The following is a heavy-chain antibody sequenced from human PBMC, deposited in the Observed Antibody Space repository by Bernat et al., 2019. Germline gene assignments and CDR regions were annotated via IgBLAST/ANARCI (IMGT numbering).Heavy chain of an antibody. CDR3: ATIQDWKFEY. V-gene: IGHV3-7*03. D-gene: IGHD1-1*01. Sequence: EVQLVESGGGLVQPGRSLRLSCAASGLTFRNYWMSWVRQAPGKGLEWVANIKSEGTDKFYVDSVEGRFTISRDNARNSLFLQMTSLRAEDTAFYYCATIQDWKFEYWGPGTLVTVSS. CDR1: GLTFRNYW. CDR2: IKSEGTDK. J-gene: IGHJ4*02.